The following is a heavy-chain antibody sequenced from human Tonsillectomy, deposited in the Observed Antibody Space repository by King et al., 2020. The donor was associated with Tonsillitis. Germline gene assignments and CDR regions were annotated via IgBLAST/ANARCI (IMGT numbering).Heavy chain of an antibody. Sequence: VQLVESGGGVVQPGGSLRLSCSASGFTFDDYAMHWVLQAPGKGLEWVSLISGDGGSTYYADSVKGRFTISRDNSKNYLYLQMNSLRTEDTALYYCAQSRSYYDFWSGSQDYYYMDVWGKGTTVTVSS. CDR3: AQSRSYYDFWSGSQDYYYMDV. D-gene: IGHD3-3*01. V-gene: IGHV3-43*02. CDR1: GFTFDDYA. J-gene: IGHJ6*03. CDR2: ISGDGGST.